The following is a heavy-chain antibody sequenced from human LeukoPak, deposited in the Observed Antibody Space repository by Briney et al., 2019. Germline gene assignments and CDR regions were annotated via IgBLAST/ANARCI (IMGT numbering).Heavy chain of an antibody. V-gene: IGHV3-7*01. CDR3: ARDSEYSISLYNWFDP. D-gene: IGHD6-6*01. CDR1: GFTFSRYW. J-gene: IGHJ5*02. Sequence: GGSLRLSCAASGFTFSRYWMSWVRQAPGKGLEWVANIKQGGSEKYYVDSVKGRFTISRDNAKNTLYLQRNSLRAEDTAVYYCARDSEYSISLYNWFDPWGQGTLVTVSS. CDR2: IKQGGSEK.